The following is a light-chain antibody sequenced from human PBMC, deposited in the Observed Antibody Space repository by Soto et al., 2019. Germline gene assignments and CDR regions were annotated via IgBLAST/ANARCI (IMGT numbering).Light chain of an antibody. CDR1: QSVSSY. V-gene: IGKV3-11*01. J-gene: IGKJ4*01. Sequence: EIVLTQSPATLSLSPGERATLSCRASQSVSSYSAWYQQKPGQAPRLLIYDASNRATGIPARFSGSGSGTDFTLTISSLEPEEFAVYYCQQRSNWPRLTFGGGTKVEIK. CDR2: DAS. CDR3: QQRSNWPRLT.